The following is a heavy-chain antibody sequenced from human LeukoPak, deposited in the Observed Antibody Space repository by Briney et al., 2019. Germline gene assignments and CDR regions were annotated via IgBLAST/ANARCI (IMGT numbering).Heavy chain of an antibody. CDR2: INHSGST. CDR3: ARDDLRSDWFDP. V-gene: IGHV4-34*01. J-gene: IGHJ5*02. CDR1: GGSFSGYY. Sequence: SETLSLTCAVYGGSFSGYYWSWIRQPPGKGLEWIGEINHSGSTNYNPSLKSRVTISVDTSKNQFSLKLSSVTAADTAVYYCARDDLRSDWFDPWGQGTLVIVSS.